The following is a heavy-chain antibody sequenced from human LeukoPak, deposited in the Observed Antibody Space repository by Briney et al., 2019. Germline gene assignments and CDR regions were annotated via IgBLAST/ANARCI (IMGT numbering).Heavy chain of an antibody. Sequence: GGSLRLSCAASGFTFRNYAMNWVRQAPGKGLEWLSSISPDPSHTWYADSMKGRFTISRDNSKNTLSLQMNSLRAEDTAVYYCAKDRTNGVPYYFDYWGQGTLVTVSS. CDR1: GFTFRNYA. CDR3: AKDRTNGVPYYFDY. CDR2: ISPDPSHT. J-gene: IGHJ4*02. D-gene: IGHD2-8*01. V-gene: IGHV3-21*01.